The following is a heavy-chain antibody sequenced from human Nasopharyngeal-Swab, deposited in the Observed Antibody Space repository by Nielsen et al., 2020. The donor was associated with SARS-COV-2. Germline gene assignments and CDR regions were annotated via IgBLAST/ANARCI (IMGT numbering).Heavy chain of an antibody. Sequence: GGSLRLSCAASGFPFDMYTLNWVRQAPGKGREWVSAISSTGDHIYYAASVKGRFTVSRDNAKNSLYLQMNNLRAEDTAVYYCARDTPAMFAYWGQGMLVSVSS. CDR1: GFPFDMYT. J-gene: IGHJ4*02. V-gene: IGHV3-21*01. CDR3: ARDTPAMFAY. CDR2: ISSTGDHI.